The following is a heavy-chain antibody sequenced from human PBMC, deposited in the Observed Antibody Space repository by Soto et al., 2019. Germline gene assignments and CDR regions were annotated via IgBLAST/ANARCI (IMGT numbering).Heavy chain of an antibody. V-gene: IGHV4-4*02. CDR1: GGSISSSHW. D-gene: IGHD3-9*01. J-gene: IGHJ3*01. Sequence: QVQLQESGPGLVKPSGTLSLTCAVSGGSISSSHWWTWVRQSPGQGLEYIGEISHSGTSTSNPSLKSRVTRSVDKSKNHFSLTLTSVTAADTAVYYCARVVLTITRGAFDAWGQGTLVIVSS. CDR3: ARVVLTITRGAFDA. CDR2: ISHSGTS.